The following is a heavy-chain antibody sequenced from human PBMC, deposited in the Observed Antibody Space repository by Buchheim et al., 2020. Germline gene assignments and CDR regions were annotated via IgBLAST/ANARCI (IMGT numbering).Heavy chain of an antibody. CDR3: AKETVTAGAGYYGMDV. Sequence: EVQLLESGGGLIQPGGSLRLSCAASGFPFSSYAMSWVRQAPGKGLEWVSSFSGSSGTTYYADSVKGRFTISRDNSKNTLYLQMNSLRAGDTAVYHCAKETVTAGAGYYGMDVWGQGTT. CDR1: GFPFSSYA. J-gene: IGHJ6*01. CDR2: FSGSSGTT. V-gene: IGHV3-23*01. D-gene: IGHD4-17*01.